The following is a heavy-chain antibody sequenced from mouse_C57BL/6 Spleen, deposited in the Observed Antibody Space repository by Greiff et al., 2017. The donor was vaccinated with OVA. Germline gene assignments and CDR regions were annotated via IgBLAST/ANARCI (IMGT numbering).Heavy chain of an antibody. V-gene: IGHV1-69*01. CDR2: IDPSDSYT. Sequence: VQLQQPGAELVMPGASVKLSCKASGYTFTSYWMHWVKQRPGQGLEWIGEIDPSDSYTNYNQKFKGKSTLTVDKSSSTAYMQLSSLTSEDSAVYYGARWRTAQDPYAMDYWGQGTSVTVSS. J-gene: IGHJ4*01. CDR3: ARWRTAQDPYAMDY. CDR1: GYTFTSYW. D-gene: IGHD3-2*02.